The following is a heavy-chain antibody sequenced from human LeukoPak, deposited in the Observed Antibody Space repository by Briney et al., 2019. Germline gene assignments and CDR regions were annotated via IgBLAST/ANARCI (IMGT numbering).Heavy chain of an antibody. J-gene: IGHJ3*02. CDR2: IKKDGSET. Sequence: GGSLRLSCAASGFSFSSYWMSWVRQAPGKGLEWVANIKKDGSETYYVDSVKGRFTISRDNAKISLFLQMNNLRAEDTAVYYCVTLPAIWGQGTMVTVSS. V-gene: IGHV3-7*01. CDR1: GFSFSSYW. CDR3: VTLPAI.